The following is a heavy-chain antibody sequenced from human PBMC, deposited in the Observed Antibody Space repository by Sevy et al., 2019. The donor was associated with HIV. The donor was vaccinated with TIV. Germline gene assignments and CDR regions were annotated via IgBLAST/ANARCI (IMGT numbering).Heavy chain of an antibody. CDR2: ISGSAYST. D-gene: IGHD3-22*01. CDR3: AKESPGYNYDSSGSLDY. Sequence: GESLKISCAASGFTFNTYAMSWVRQAPGKGLEWVSGISGSAYSTYYADSVKGRFTISRDNSKNTLSLQMNSLRAEDTVVYYCAKESPGYNYDSSGSLDYWGQGTLVTVSS. J-gene: IGHJ4*02. CDR1: GFTFNTYA. V-gene: IGHV3-23*01.